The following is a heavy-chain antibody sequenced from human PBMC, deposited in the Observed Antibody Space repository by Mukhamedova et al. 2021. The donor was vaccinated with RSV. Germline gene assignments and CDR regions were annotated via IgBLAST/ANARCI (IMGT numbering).Heavy chain of an antibody. D-gene: IGHD3-3*01. Sequence: GIIYPGDSDTRYSPSFQGQVTIPADKPISTAYLQWSSLKAPDTAMYYCATLRLLERFFFDYWGQGTLVTVSS. CDR3: ATLRLLERFFFDY. CDR2: IYPGDSDT. V-gene: IGHV5-51*04. J-gene: IGHJ4*02.